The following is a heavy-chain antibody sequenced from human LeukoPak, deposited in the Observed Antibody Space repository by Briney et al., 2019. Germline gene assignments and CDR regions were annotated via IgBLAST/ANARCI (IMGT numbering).Heavy chain of an antibody. CDR3: ARLRYNRYYFDY. J-gene: IGHJ4*02. V-gene: IGHV4-39*01. CDR1: GGSISSSSYY. Sequence: SETLSLTCTVSGGSISSSSYYWGWIRQPPGKGLEWIGSIYYSGSTYYNPSLKSRVTISVDTSKNQFSLKPSSVTAADTAVYYCARLRYNRYYFDYWGQGTLVTVSS. D-gene: IGHD1-14*01. CDR2: IYYSGST.